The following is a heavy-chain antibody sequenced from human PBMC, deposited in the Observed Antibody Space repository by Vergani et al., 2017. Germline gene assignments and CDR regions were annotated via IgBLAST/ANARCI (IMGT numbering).Heavy chain of an antibody. CDR3: AKSAYVWGSPWDY. CDR1: GFTFSSYA. D-gene: IGHD3-16*01. Sequence: EVQLVESGGGLVKPGGSLRLSCAASGFTFSSYAMSWVRQAPGKGLEWVSAISGSGGSTYYADSVKGRFTISRDNAKNSLYLQMNSLRAEDTAVYYCAKSAYVWGSPWDYWGQGTLVTVSS. J-gene: IGHJ4*02. V-gene: IGHV3-23*04. CDR2: ISGSGGST.